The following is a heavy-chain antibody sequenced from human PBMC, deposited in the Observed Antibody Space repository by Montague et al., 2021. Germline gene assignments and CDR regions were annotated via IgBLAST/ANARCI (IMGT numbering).Heavy chain of an antibody. CDR2: IYDSGTT. Sequence: SETLSLTCTVTGGSISEFYWSWIRQSPEKGLERIGYIYDSGTTNYNPSLKSRVTISADTSMNPFSLNLRSVTAADTAVYFCARRLGIRAPFDYWGQGTLVTVSS. CDR1: GGSISEFY. J-gene: IGHJ4*02. D-gene: IGHD7-27*01. CDR3: ARRLGIRAPFDY. V-gene: IGHV4-59*08.